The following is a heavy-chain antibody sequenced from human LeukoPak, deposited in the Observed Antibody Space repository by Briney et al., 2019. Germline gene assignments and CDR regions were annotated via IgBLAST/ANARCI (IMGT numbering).Heavy chain of an antibody. J-gene: IGHJ4*02. CDR3: ARGRSGLAAARTYDY. CDR1: GYTFTSSD. D-gene: IGHD6-13*01. CDR2: INPNSGRT. V-gene: IGHV1-8*01. Sequence: ASVKVSCKASGYTFTSSDINWVRQAAGQGLEWMGWINPNSGRTGYAQKFQGRVTMTANTSISTAYMGLSSLRFDDTAVYYCARGRSGLAAARTYDYWGQGTLITVSS.